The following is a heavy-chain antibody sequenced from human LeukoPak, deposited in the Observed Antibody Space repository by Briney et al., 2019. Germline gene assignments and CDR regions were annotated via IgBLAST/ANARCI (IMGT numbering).Heavy chain of an antibody. CDR3: ARAITMVRGVKSYYHYYMDV. Sequence: SVKVSCKASGGTFSSYAISWVRQAPGQGLKWMGGIIPIFGTANYAQKFQGRVTITADESTSTAYMELSSLRSEDTAVYYCARAITMVRGVKSYYHYYMDVWGKGTTVTVSS. V-gene: IGHV1-69*01. CDR2: IIPIFGTA. J-gene: IGHJ6*03. D-gene: IGHD3-10*01. CDR1: GGTFSSYA.